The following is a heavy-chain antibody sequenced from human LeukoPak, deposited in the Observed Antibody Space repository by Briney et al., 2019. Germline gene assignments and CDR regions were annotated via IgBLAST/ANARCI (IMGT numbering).Heavy chain of an antibody. Sequence: ASVKVSYKASGYTFTSCGISWVRLSPGHGLEWMGWISAFNGNTNYAQKLQGRDTMTTDTSTSTAYMELRSLRSDDTAVYYCVRDRKTGDSRDWFGPWGQGTLVTVSS. V-gene: IGHV1-18*01. CDR3: VRDRKTGDSRDWFGP. CDR1: GYTFTSCG. D-gene: IGHD7-27*01. J-gene: IGHJ5*02. CDR2: ISAFNGNT.